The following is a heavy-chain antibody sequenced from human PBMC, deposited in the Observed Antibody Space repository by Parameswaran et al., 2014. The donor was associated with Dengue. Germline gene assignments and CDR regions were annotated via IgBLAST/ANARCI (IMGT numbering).Heavy chain of an antibody. CDR2: ISAYNGNT. Sequence: SWVRQAPGQGLEWMGWISAYNGNTNYAQKLQGRVTMTTDTSTSTAYMELRSLRSDDTAVYYCARKVDYEGWFDPGAREPWSPS. D-gene: IGHD4-17*01. V-gene: IGHV1-18*01. CDR3: ARKVDYEGWFDP. J-gene: IGHJ5*02.